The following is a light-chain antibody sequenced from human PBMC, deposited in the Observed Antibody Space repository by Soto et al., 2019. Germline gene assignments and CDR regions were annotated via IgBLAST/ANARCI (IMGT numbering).Light chain of an antibody. J-gene: IGLJ1*01. Sequence: QSALTQPASVSGSPGQSITISCTGTSGDIGSYNRVSWYQQHPGKAPKLIIYEVTDRPSGVSNRFSGSKSGNTASLTISGLQAEDEAEYYCSSYTNINTRACVFATGTQLTAL. CDR3: SSYTNINTRACV. V-gene: IGLV2-14*01. CDR2: EVT. CDR1: SGDIGSYNR.